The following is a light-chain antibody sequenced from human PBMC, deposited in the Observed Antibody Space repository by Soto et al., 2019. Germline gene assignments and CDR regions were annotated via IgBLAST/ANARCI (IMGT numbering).Light chain of an antibody. CDR3: CSYAGSHVL. Sequence: QSALTQPRSVSGSPGQSXXIXXXXXXXAVGGYNYVSWYQQHPGKAPKLMIYDVSQRPSGVPDRFSGSKSGNTASLTISGLQAEDEADYYCCSYAGSHVLFGGGTKLTVL. CDR1: XXAVGGYNY. J-gene: IGLJ2*01. V-gene: IGLV2-11*01. CDR2: DVS.